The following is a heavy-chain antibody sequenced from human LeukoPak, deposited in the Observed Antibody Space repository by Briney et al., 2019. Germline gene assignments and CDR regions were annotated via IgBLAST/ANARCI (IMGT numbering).Heavy chain of an antibody. Sequence: GGSLRLSCTASGFTSGDYAMSWVRQAPGKGLEWVGFIRSKAYGGTIEYAASVNGRFTISRDDSKSIAYLQMNSLKTEYTAVYYCTRDHNSDYDLFDYWGQGTLVTVSS. CDR3: TRDHNSDYDLFDY. CDR1: GFTSGDYA. D-gene: IGHD5-12*01. J-gene: IGHJ4*02. CDR2: IRSKAYGGTI. V-gene: IGHV3-49*04.